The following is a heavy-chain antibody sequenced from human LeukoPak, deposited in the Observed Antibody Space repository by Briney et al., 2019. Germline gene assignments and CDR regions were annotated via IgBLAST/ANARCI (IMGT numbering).Heavy chain of an antibody. V-gene: IGHV4-4*02. D-gene: IGHD6-13*01. J-gene: IGHJ4*02. CDR1: GGSISSSNW. CDR3: AAAAAGTEGSFDY. Sequence: ASQTLSLTCAVSGGSISSSNWWSWVRQPPGKGLEWIGEIYHSGSTNYNPSLKSRVTISVDKSKNQFSLKLSSVTAADTAVYYCAAAAAGTEGSFDYWGQGTLVTVSS. CDR2: IYHSGST.